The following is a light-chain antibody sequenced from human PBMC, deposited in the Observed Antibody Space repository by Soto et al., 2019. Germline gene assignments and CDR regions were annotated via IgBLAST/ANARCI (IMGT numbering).Light chain of an antibody. Sequence: EIVMTQSPATLSVSPGERATLSCRASQNVGSNLAWYQQKPGQAPRLLIYAASNRATGIPTKFSGSGSGTEFTLSISSLQSEDFTLYYCQQFDHWPWTFGQGTKVEIK. J-gene: IGKJ1*01. CDR1: QNVGSN. V-gene: IGKV3-15*01. CDR2: AAS. CDR3: QQFDHWPWT.